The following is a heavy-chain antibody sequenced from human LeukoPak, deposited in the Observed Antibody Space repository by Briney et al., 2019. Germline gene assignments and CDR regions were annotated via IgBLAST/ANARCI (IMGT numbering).Heavy chain of an antibody. CDR3: ARDRQSPSDAFDI. CDR1: GGSISSSSHY. CDR2: IYYSGST. Sequence: PSETLSLTCTVSGGSISSSSHYWGWIRQPPGKGLEWIGSIYYSGSTYYNPSLKSRVTISVDTSKNQFSLKLSSVTAADTAVYYCARDRQSPSDAFDIWGQGTMVTVSS. J-gene: IGHJ3*02. V-gene: IGHV4-39*07.